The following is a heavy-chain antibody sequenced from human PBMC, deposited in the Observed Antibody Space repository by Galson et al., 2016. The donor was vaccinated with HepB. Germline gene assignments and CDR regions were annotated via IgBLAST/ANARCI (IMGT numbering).Heavy chain of an antibody. CDR1: GFTFNTYS. J-gene: IGHJ4*02. D-gene: IGHD4-11*01. V-gene: IGHV3-21*01. Sequence: SLRLSCAASGFTFNTYSMNWVRQAPGKGLEWVSSISPSSDYIYHADSVKGRFTISRDNAKESLYLQMSSLRGDDTAIYYCVRNLFTGGADYSVDYRGQGTPVTVSA. CDR2: ISPSSDYI. CDR3: VRNLFTGGADYSVDY.